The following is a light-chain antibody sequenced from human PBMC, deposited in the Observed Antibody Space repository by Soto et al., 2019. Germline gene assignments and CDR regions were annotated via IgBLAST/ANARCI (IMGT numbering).Light chain of an antibody. J-gene: IGKJ1*01. Sequence: EIVLTQSPGTLSLSPGERATLSCRASQSVTSTHLAWYQQKPGQAPRLLIYAASSRATGIPDRFSGSGSGTGLTLTISRLEPEDLEVYYCQQYGSSPWTFGQGTKVEIK. CDR2: AAS. V-gene: IGKV3-20*01. CDR3: QQYGSSPWT. CDR1: QSVTSTH.